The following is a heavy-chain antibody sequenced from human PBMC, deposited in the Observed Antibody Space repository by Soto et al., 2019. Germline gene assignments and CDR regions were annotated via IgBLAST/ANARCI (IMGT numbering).Heavy chain of an antibody. CDR2: IYYSGST. V-gene: IGHV4-31*03. J-gene: IGHJ1*01. CDR3: ARVPVHHSSGWSRYFQH. Sequence: PSETLSLTCTVSGGSISSGGYYWSWIRQHPGKGLEWIGYIYYSGSTYYNPSLKSRVTISVDTSKNQFSLKLSSLRSEDTAVYYCARVPVHHSSGWSRYFQHWGQGTLVTVSS. D-gene: IGHD6-19*01. CDR1: GGSISSGGYY.